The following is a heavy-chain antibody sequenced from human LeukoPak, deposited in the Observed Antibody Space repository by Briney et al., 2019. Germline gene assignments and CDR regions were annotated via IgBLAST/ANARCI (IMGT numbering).Heavy chain of an antibody. D-gene: IGHD3-16*01. CDR1: GFTFSSYA. CDR3: ARAPLWSGGNWFDP. CDR2: ISYDGSNK. J-gene: IGHJ5*02. V-gene: IGHV3-30-3*01. Sequence: GGSLRLSCAASGFTFSSYAMHWVRQAPGKGLEWVAVISYDGSNKYYADSVKGRFTISRDNSKNTLYLQMNSLRAEDTAVYYCARAPLWSGGNWFDPWGQGTLVTVSS.